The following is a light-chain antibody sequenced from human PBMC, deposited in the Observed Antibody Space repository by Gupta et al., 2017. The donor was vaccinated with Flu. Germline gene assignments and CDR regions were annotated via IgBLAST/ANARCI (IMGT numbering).Light chain of an antibody. CDR3: QREHSHPAT. Sequence: DIQMTQSPSSLSASVGDRVTITCQASQDISNYLHWYQQKPGKAPKVLIYDASNGEIGVPSRFIGSGSGTDFTFAISSRQPEDFGRYYCQREHSHPATFGHGTKVGIK. J-gene: IGKJ3*01. V-gene: IGKV1-33*01. CDR1: QDISNY. CDR2: DAS.